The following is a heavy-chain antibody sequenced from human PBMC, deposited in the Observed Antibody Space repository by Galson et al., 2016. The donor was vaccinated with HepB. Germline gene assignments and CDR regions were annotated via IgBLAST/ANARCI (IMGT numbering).Heavy chain of an antibody. CDR2: IYYSGST. V-gene: IGHV4-31*03. CDR3: ARGRGGIAAAGHYFDY. D-gene: IGHD6-13*01. Sequence: TLSLTCTVSGGSISSGGYYWSWIRQHPGKGLEWIGYIYYSGSTYYNPSLKSRVTISVDTSKSQFSLKLSSVTAADTVVYYCARGRGGIAAAGHYFDYWGQGTLVTVSS. J-gene: IGHJ4*02. CDR1: GGSISSGGYY.